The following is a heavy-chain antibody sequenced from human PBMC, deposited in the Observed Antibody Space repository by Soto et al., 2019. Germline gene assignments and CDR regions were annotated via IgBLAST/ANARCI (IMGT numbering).Heavy chain of an antibody. D-gene: IGHD3-9*01. CDR2: ISYDGSNK. Sequence: AGGSLRLSCAASGFTFSSYGMHWVRQAPGKGLEWVAVISYDGSNKYYADSVKGRFTISRDNSKNTLYLQMNSLRAEDTAVYYCAKDGLTGPPGEAYYYYYYMDVWGKGTTVTVSS. CDR1: GFTFSSYG. CDR3: AKDGLTGPPGEAYYYYYYMDV. V-gene: IGHV3-30*18. J-gene: IGHJ6*03.